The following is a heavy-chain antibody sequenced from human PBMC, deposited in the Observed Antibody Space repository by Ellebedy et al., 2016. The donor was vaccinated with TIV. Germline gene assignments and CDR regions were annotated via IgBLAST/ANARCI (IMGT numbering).Heavy chain of an antibody. Sequence: GGSLRLSCAASGFTFDDYAMHWVRQAPGKGLEWVSGISWNSGSIGYAASVKGRFTISRDNAKNSLYLQMNSLSAEDTAVSYCGSFPEPEPKDYWGQGTLVTVSS. CDR3: GSFPEPEPKDY. CDR2: ISWNSGSI. J-gene: IGHJ4*02. D-gene: IGHD1-14*01. V-gene: IGHV3-9*01. CDR1: GFTFDDYA.